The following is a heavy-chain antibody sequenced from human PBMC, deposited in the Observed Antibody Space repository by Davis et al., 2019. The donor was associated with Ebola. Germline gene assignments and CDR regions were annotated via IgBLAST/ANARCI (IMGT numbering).Heavy chain of an antibody. V-gene: IGHV3-21*01. CDR3: ARQSLRGVSYLEY. CDR2: ISDSGLDI. Sequence: PGGSLRLSCVASGFTFNTHSMNWVRQAPGKGLEWISYISDSGLDIHYADSVKGRFTISRDNAKSSLYLQMNSLRAEDTAVYYCARQSLRGVSYLEYWGQGTLVTVSS. J-gene: IGHJ4*02. CDR1: GFTFNTHS. D-gene: IGHD3-10*01.